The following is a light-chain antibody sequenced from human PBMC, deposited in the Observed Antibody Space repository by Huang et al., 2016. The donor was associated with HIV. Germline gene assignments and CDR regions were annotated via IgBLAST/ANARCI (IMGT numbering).Light chain of an antibody. Sequence: EIVMTQSPVTLSVSPGERATFSCRASQSVSSNLAWYQQKPGQAPRLLIYDASTRATGIPARFSGSGSGTEFTLTISSLQSEDFAVYYCQQYNNWPLYTFGQGTKLEIK. V-gene: IGKV3-15*01. J-gene: IGKJ2*01. CDR3: QQYNNWPLYT. CDR1: QSVSSN. CDR2: DAS.